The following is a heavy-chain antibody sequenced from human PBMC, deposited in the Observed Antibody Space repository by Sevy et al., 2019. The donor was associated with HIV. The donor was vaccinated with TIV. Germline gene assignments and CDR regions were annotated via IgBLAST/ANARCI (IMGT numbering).Heavy chain of an antibody. CDR2: LSFGCGEI. CDR1: GFTFNKYS. CDR3: AREGCTKPHDY. Sequence: GGSLRLSCAAAGFTFNKYSMSWVRQPPGKGLEWVATLSFGCGEINYADSVKGRFTISRDNSKNSFYLQMNNLRAEDTALYYCAREGCTKPHDYWGQGTLVTVSS. D-gene: IGHD2-8*01. V-gene: IGHV3-23*01. J-gene: IGHJ4*02.